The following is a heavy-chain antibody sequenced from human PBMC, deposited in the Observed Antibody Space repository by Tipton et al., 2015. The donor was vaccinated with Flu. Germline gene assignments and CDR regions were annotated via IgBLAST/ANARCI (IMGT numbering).Heavy chain of an antibody. V-gene: IGHV4-39*01. CDR1: GDSVSSSTYY. CDR3: ARSSSWGSPYSTGYFDL. Sequence: TLSLTCPVSGDSVSSSTYYWAWIRQPPGKGLEWIGSGHYSESTYYNPSLKSRVIISVDTSKNQFSLELRSVTAADTAVYYCARSSSWGSPYSTGYFDLWGRGTLVTVSS. D-gene: IGHD2-15*01. CDR2: GHYSEST. J-gene: IGHJ2*01.